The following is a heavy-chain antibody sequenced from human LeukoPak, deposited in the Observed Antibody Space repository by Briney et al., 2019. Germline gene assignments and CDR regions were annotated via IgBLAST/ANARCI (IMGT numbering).Heavy chain of an antibody. CDR2: IRSSGSPI. D-gene: IGHD3-22*01. V-gene: IGHV3-48*03. J-gene: IGHJ3*02. Sequence: GGSLRLSCAASGFTFSSFEMNWVRQAPGKGVEGVSYIRSSGSPIYNADSVNGRFPISRDSSKITLYLQMNSLRAKDTAVYYCAKVAKYEPQWLLIPSWAFDIWGQGTMVTVSS. CDR3: AKVAKYEPQWLLIPSWAFDI. CDR1: GFTFSSFE.